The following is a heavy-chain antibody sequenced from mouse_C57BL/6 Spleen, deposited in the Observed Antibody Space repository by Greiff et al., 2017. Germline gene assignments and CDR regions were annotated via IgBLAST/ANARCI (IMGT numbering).Heavy chain of an antibody. J-gene: IGHJ2*01. Sequence: EVQGVESGGDLVKPGGSLKLSCAASGFTFSSYGMSWVRQTPDKRLEWVATISSGGSYTDYPDSVKGRFTISRDNAKNTLYLQMSSLKAEDTSMYYCARHGGLYGISYFDYWGQGTTLTVSS. CDR1: GFTFSSYG. CDR2: ISSGGSYT. CDR3: ARHGGLYGISYFDY. D-gene: IGHD1-1*01. V-gene: IGHV5-6*01.